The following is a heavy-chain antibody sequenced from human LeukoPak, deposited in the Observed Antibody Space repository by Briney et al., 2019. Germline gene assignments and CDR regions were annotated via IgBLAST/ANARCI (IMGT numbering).Heavy chain of an antibody. D-gene: IGHD2-8*01. CDR1: GFTFSGSA. V-gene: IGHV3-73*01. CDR3: ARDHAYCTNGVCYDY. CDR2: IRSKANSYAT. J-gene: IGHJ4*02. Sequence: GGSLKLSCAASGFTFSGSAMHWVRQASGKGLEWVGRIRSKANSYATAYAASVKGRFTISRDDSKNTAYLQMDSLRAEDTAVYYCARDHAYCTNGVCYDYWGQGTLVTVSS.